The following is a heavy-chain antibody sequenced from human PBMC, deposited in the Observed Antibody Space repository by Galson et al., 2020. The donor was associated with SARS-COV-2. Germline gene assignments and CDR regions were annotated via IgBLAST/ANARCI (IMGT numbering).Heavy chain of an antibody. D-gene: IGHD2-15*01. Sequence: GGSLRLSCAASGSTFSTYGMHWVRQAPGKGLEWVAVILYDGSKKYYADSVKTRFTISRDNSKNTLDLQMNSLRAEDTAMYFCAKDSTPSYYHDSIGYPRGVFDMWGQGTMVTVSS. J-gene: IGHJ3*02. CDR1: GSTFSTYG. CDR3: AKDSTPSYYHDSIGYPRGVFDM. V-gene: IGHV3-33*06. CDR2: ILYDGSKK.